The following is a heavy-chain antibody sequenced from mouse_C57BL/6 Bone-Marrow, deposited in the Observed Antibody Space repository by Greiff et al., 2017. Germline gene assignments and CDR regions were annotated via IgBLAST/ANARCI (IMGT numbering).Heavy chain of an antibody. Sequence: QVQLQQSGPELVKPGASVKISCKASGYAFSSSWMNWVKQRPGKGLVWIGRIYPGDGDTNYNGKFKGKATLTAAKSSSTAYMQLSSLTSEDSAVFFCASPPIYYYGSRGYFDVWGTGATVPVSS. D-gene: IGHD1-1*01. CDR3: ASPPIYYYGSRGYFDV. J-gene: IGHJ1*03. CDR2: IYPGDGDT. CDR1: GYAFSSSW. V-gene: IGHV1-82*01.